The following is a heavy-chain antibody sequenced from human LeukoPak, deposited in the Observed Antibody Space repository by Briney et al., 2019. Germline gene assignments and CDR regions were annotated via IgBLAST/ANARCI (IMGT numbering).Heavy chain of an antibody. CDR1: GGSISSYY. D-gene: IGHD2-15*01. CDR2: IYTSGST. J-gene: IGHJ4*02. CDR3: ARLQDDGVVAAIDY. Sequence: SETLSLTCTVSGGSISSYYWSWIRQPAGKGLEWIGRIYTSGSTNYNPSLKSRVTISVDTSKNQFSLKLSSVTAADTAVYYCARLQDDGVVAAIDYWGQGTLVTVSS. V-gene: IGHV4-4*07.